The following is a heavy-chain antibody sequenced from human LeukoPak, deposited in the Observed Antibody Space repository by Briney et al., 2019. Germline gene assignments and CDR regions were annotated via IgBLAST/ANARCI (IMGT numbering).Heavy chain of an antibody. CDR2: INHSGST. Sequence: KPSETLSLTCAVYGGSFSGYYWSWIRQPPGKGLEWIGEINHSGSTNYNPSLKSRVTISVDTSKNQFSLKLSSVTAADTAVYYCARQTRLPRVLRFLEWSLYYFDYWGQGTLVTVSS. V-gene: IGHV4-34*01. J-gene: IGHJ4*02. CDR3: ARQTRLPRVLRFLEWSLYYFDY. CDR1: GGSFSGYY. D-gene: IGHD3-3*01.